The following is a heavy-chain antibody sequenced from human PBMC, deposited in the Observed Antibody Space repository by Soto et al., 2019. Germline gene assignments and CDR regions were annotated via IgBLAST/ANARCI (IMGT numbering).Heavy chain of an antibody. J-gene: IGHJ5*02. V-gene: IGHV4-59*08. CDR3: ARQGYCSGGSCYSEHWFDP. CDR2: IYYSGST. D-gene: IGHD2-15*01. Sequence: ETLSLTCTVSGGSISSYYWSWIRQPPGKGLEWIGYIYYSGSTNYNPSLKSRVTISVDTSKNQFSLKLSSVTAADTAVYYCARQGYCSGGSCYSEHWFDPWGQGTLVTVSS. CDR1: GGSISSYY.